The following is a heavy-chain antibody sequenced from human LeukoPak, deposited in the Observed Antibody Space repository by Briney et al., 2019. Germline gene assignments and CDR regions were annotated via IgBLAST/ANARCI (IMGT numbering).Heavy chain of an antibody. CDR3: ARVDGGIYWYFDL. D-gene: IGHD4-23*01. V-gene: IGHV3-74*01. Sequence: GGSLRLSCAASGVTFSSYWMHWVRKAPGMGLVWVSRINSDGGSTSYADSVKGRFTISRDNAKNTLYLQMNSLRAEDTAVYYCARVDGGIYWYFDLWGRGTLVTVSS. J-gene: IGHJ2*01. CDR1: GVTFSSYW. CDR2: INSDGGST.